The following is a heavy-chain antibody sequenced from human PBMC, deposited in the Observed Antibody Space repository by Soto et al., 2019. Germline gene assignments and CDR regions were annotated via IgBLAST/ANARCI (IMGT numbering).Heavy chain of an antibody. Sequence: GASVKVSCKASGGTFSSYAISWVRQAPGQGLEWMGGIIPIFGTANYAQKFQGRVTITADESTSTAYMELSSLRSEDTAVYYCARGEDSYNFPPVPLNAFDIWGQGTMVTVSS. J-gene: IGHJ3*02. CDR1: GGTFSSYA. D-gene: IGHD3-3*01. CDR3: ARGEDSYNFPPVPLNAFDI. V-gene: IGHV1-69*13. CDR2: IIPIFGTA.